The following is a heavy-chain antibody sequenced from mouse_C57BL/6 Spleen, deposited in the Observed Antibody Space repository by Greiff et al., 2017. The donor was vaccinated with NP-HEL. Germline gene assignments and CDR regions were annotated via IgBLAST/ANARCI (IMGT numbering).Heavy chain of an antibody. CDR2: IWRGGST. Sequence: VQLQQSGPGLVQPSQSLSITCTVSGFSLTSYGVHWVRQSPGKGLEWLGVIWRGGSTDYNAAFMSRLSITKDNSKSQVFFKMNSLQADDTAIYYCAKNPITTVVADWYFDVWGTGTTVTVSS. CDR1: GFSLTSYG. D-gene: IGHD1-1*01. CDR3: AKNPITTVVADWYFDV. J-gene: IGHJ1*03. V-gene: IGHV2-5*01.